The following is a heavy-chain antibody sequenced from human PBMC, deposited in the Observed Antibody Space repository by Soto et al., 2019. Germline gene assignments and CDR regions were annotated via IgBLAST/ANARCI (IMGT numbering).Heavy chain of an antibody. CDR3: ARQRTSVVTQAYFDS. D-gene: IGHD2-21*02. V-gene: IGHV4-39*01. CDR2: IYYSGST. Sequence: SETLSLTCTVTGDSINNRSYYRGWIRQPPGKGLEWIGSIYYSGSTYNNPSLKSRVSMSVDTSKNQFSLKLRSVTAADTALYYCARQRTSVVTQAYFDSWGQGSLVTVSS. CDR1: GDSINNRSYY. J-gene: IGHJ4*02.